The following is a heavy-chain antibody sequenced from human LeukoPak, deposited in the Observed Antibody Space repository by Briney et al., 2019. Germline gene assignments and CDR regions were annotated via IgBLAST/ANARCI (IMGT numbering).Heavy chain of an antibody. CDR1: GYSFTSYW. Sequence: GESLKISCKGSGYSFTSYWIGWVRQMPGKGLEGVGIIYPGGSDTIYSPSFQGQVTISADKSISTAYLQWSSLKASNTAMYYCAVYYYDSSGYSGLDAFDIWGQGTMVTVSS. V-gene: IGHV5-51*01. CDR2: IYPGGSDT. CDR3: AVYYYDSSGYSGLDAFDI. J-gene: IGHJ3*02. D-gene: IGHD3-22*01.